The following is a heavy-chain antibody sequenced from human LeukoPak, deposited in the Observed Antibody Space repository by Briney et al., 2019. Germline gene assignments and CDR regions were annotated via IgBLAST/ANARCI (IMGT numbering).Heavy chain of an antibody. D-gene: IGHD3-10*01. CDR1: GFTFNRYW. CDR3: ARPLKYYYGSETYFWFDP. J-gene: IGHJ5*02. Sequence: PGGSLRLSCAASGFTFNRYWMGWVRQAPGKGLEWVANINQDGSEKYYVDSVKGRFTISRDNAKNSLYLQMNSLRAEDAAVYYCARPLKYYYGSETYFWFDPWGQGTLVTVSS. CDR2: INQDGSEK. V-gene: IGHV3-7*01.